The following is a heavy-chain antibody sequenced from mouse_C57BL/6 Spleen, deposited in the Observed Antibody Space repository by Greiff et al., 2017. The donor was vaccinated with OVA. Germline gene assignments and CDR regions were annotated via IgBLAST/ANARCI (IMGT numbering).Heavy chain of an antibody. V-gene: IGHV5-12*01. CDR2: ISNGGGST. CDR3: ARRDRWLYYFDY. CDR1: GFTFSDYY. J-gene: IGHJ2*01. Sequence: EVQGVESGGGLVQPGGSLKLSCAASGFTFSDYYMYWVRQTPEKRLEWVAYISNGGGSTYYPDTVKGRFTISRDNAKNTLYLQMSRLKSEDTAMYYCARRDRWLYYFDYWGQGTTLTVSS. D-gene: IGHD1-1*02.